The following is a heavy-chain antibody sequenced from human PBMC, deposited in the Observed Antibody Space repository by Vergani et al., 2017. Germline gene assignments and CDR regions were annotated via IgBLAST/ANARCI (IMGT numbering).Heavy chain of an antibody. CDR1: GGSISSGGYS. CDR2: IYHSGST. D-gene: IGHD6-13*01. V-gene: IGHV4-30-2*01. Sequence: QLQLQESGSGLVKPSQTLSLTCAVSGGSISSGGYSWSWIRQPPGKGLLWIGYIYHSGSTYYNPSLKSRVTISVDRSKNQFSLKLSSVTAADTAVYYCARASYSSSWYFWFDPWGQGTLVTVSS. CDR3: ARASYSSSWYFWFDP. J-gene: IGHJ5*02.